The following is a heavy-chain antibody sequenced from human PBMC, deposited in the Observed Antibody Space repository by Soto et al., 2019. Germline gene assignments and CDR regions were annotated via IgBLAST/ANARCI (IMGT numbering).Heavy chain of an antibody. Sequence: QVLLQESGPGLVKASQTLSLDCTVSGDPIGSCDFYWTWIRQTPERGLEWIGNIQHSGTTSYNPSTGIHLSISTDPPGTFSSLCLTFLTVTDTAGYFCARDLIVLDITGFLFWGRGIRVSV. CDR3: ARDLIVLDITGFLF. D-gene: IGHD3-16*01. CDR2: IQHSGTT. CDR1: GDPIGSCDFY. J-gene: IGHJ4*01. V-gene: IGHV4-30-4*01.